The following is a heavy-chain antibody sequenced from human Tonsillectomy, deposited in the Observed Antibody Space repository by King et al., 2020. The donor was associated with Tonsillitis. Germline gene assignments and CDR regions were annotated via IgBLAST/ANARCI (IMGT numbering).Heavy chain of an antibody. CDR2: IDWDDDK. CDR1: GFSLSTSGMC. J-gene: IGHJ4*02. V-gene: IGHV2-70*01. CDR3: ARIHNDFWSGYADF. Sequence: TLKESGPALVKPTQTLTLTCTFSGFSLSTSGMCVSWIRQPPGKALEWLALIDWDDDKYYSTSLKTRLTISKDTPKNQVVLTMTNLDPEDTATYYCARIHNDFWSGYADFWGRGTLVNVSS. D-gene: IGHD3-3*01.